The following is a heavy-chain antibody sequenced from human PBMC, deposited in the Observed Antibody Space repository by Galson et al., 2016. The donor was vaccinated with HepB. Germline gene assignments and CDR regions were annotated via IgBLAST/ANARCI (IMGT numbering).Heavy chain of an antibody. D-gene: IGHD3-3*02. CDR3: ATGVLVSQGFDY. Sequence: VKVSCKVSGNTPSELSIFWVRQAPGKGLEWMGTFDPEDGERIHAQKFQGRVTVTEDRSTDTAFMELSSLTSDDTAVYYCATGVLVSQGFDYWGQGTQVTVSS. CDR2: FDPEDGER. V-gene: IGHV1-24*01. CDR1: GNTPSELS. J-gene: IGHJ4*02.